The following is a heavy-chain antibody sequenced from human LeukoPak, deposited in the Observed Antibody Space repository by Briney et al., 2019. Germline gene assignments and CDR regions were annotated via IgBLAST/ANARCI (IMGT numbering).Heavy chain of an antibody. D-gene: IGHD3-22*01. V-gene: IGHV3-43*02. J-gene: IGHJ4*02. CDR2: ISGDGYTT. CDR1: GFTFGDYA. Sequence: QPGGSLRLSCAASGFTFGDYAMHWVRQVPGKGLEWVSLISGDGYTTYYADSVKGRFTVSRDNSKNSLYLQMNGLRIEDTAFYYCAKDIENYDSTGHFDYWGQGTLVTVSS. CDR3: AKDIENYDSTGHFDY.